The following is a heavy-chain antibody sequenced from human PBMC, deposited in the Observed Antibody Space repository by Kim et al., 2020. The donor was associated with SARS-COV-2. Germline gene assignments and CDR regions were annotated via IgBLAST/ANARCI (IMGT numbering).Heavy chain of an antibody. Sequence: GGSLRLSCAASGFTFSSYSMNWVRQAPGKGLEWVSSISSSSSYIYYADSVKGRFTISRDNAKNSLYLQMNSLRAEDTAVYYCARDTTLLNYYDSSGRKANSGYWGQGTLVTVSS. V-gene: IGHV3-21*01. CDR1: GFTFSSYS. D-gene: IGHD3-22*01. CDR3: ARDTTLLNYYDSSGRKANSGY. CDR2: ISSSSSYI. J-gene: IGHJ4*02.